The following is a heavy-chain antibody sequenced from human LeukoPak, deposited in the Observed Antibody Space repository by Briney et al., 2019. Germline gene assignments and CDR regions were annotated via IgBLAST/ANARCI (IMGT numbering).Heavy chain of an antibody. CDR1: GFTFSSFE. Sequence: PGGSLRLSCAASGFTFSSFEMNWVRQAPGKGLEWVSYISSSGSTISYADSVKGRFTISRDNAKNSLYLQMNSLRAEDTAVYYCSRDRSAYSGYDLPDYWGQGTLVTVSS. V-gene: IGHV3-48*03. D-gene: IGHD5-12*01. J-gene: IGHJ4*02. CDR2: ISSSGSTI. CDR3: SRDRSAYSGYDLPDY.